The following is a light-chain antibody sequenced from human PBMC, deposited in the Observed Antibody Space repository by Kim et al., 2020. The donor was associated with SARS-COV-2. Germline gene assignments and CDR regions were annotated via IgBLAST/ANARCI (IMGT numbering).Light chain of an antibody. CDR3: SSYTSSHTVV. V-gene: IGLV2-14*03. Sequence: QSALTQPASVSGSPGQSITISCTGTSSDVGGYNYVTWYQQHPGKVPKLMIFDVNNRPSGVSNRFSGSKSGNTASLTISGLQAEDEADYYCSSYTSSHTVVFGGGTQLTVL. J-gene: IGLJ2*01. CDR2: DVN. CDR1: SSDVGGYNY.